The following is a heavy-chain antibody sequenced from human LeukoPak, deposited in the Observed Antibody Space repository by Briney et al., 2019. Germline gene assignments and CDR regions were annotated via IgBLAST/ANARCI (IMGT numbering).Heavy chain of an antibody. Sequence: GASVKVSCKASGFTFTSSAMQWVRQARGQRLEWIGWIVVGSGNTNYAQKFQERVTITRDMSTSTAYMELSSLRSEDTAVYYCALAPTYYYDSSGYRDAFDIWGQGTMVTVSS. CDR1: GFTFTSSA. D-gene: IGHD3-22*01. V-gene: IGHV1-58*02. CDR2: IVVGSGNT. J-gene: IGHJ3*02. CDR3: ALAPTYYYDSSGYRDAFDI.